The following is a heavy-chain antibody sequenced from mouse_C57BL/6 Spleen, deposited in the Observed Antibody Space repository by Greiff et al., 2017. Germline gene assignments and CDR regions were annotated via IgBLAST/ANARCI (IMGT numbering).Heavy chain of an antibody. Sequence: EVKLQESGPVLVKPGASVKMSCKASGYTFTDYYMNWVKQSHGKSLEWIGVINPYNGGTSYNQKFKGKATLTVDKSSSTAYMELNSLTSEDSAVYYCAREEENDYDVHYFDYWGQGTTLTVSS. CDR1: GYTFTDYY. CDR3: AREEENDYDVHYFDY. J-gene: IGHJ2*01. D-gene: IGHD2-4*01. CDR2: INPYNGGT. V-gene: IGHV1-19*01.